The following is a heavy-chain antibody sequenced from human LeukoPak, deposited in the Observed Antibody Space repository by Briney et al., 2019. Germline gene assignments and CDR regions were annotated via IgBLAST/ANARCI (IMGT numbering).Heavy chain of an antibody. Sequence: GGSLRLSCAASGFTFSTYWMHWVRQAPGKGLVWVSRINSDGSSISHADSVKGRFTISRDNAKNTVYLQMNSLRVEDTAVYYCARGYDYWGQGTLVTVSS. J-gene: IGHJ4*02. CDR3: ARGYDY. CDR2: INSDGSSI. V-gene: IGHV3-74*01. D-gene: IGHD5-18*01. CDR1: GFTFSTYW.